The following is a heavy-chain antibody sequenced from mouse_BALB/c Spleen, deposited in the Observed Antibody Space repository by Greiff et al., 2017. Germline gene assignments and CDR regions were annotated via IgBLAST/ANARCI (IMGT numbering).Heavy chain of an antibody. CDR1: GFTFSDYY. V-gene: IGHV5-4*02. CDR2: ISDGGSYT. D-gene: IGHD2-1*01. CDR3: ARSYGNYAMDY. Sequence: EVQVVESGGGLVKPGGSLKLSCAASGFTFSDYYMYWVRQTPEKRLEWVATISDGGSYTYYPDSVKGRFTISRDYAKNNLYLQMSSLKSEDTAMYYCARSYGNYAMDYWGQGTSVTVSS. J-gene: IGHJ4*01.